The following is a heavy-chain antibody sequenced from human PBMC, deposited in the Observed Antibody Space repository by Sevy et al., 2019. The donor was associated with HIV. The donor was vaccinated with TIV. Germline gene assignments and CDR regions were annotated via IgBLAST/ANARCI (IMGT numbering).Heavy chain of an antibody. V-gene: IGHV3-21*01. Sequence: GGCLRLSCAASGFTFSSYSMNWVRQAPGKGLEWVSSISSRSSYIYYADSVKGRFTISRDNAKNSLYLQMNSLRAEDTAVYYCARMGATAQRYYFDYWGQGTLVTVSS. CDR2: ISSRSSYI. J-gene: IGHJ4*02. CDR3: ARMGATAQRYYFDY. D-gene: IGHD1-26*01. CDR1: GFTFSSYS.